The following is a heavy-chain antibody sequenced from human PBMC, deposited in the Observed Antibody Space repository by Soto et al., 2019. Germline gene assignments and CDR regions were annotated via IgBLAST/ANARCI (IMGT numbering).Heavy chain of an antibody. J-gene: IGHJ5*02. Sequence: PSETLSLTCAVYGGSFSDYYWNWNRQPPGKGLEWIGEINHRGSTNYNPSLKSRVIITVDTPKNHFSLKLSSVTAADTAVYSCAGGRVGDTNWNWFGLRGPGTLVPVYS. CDR1: GGSFSDYY. CDR3: AGGRVGDTNWNWFGL. D-gene: IGHD1-26*01. V-gene: IGHV4-34*01. CDR2: INHRGST.